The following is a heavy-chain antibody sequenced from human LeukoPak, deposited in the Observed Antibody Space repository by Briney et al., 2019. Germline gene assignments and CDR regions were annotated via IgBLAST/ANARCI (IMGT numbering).Heavy chain of an antibody. V-gene: IGHV3-23*01. CDR1: GFTFSSYG. CDR3: AKRGGWFGFYYYYMDV. CDR2: ISGSGGST. Sequence: PGGSLRLSCAASGFTFSSYGMSWVRQAPGKGLEWVSAISGSGGSTYYADSVKGRFTISRDNSKNTLYLQMNGLRAEDTAVYYCAKRGGWFGFYYYYMDVWGKGTTVTISS. J-gene: IGHJ6*03. D-gene: IGHD3-10*01.